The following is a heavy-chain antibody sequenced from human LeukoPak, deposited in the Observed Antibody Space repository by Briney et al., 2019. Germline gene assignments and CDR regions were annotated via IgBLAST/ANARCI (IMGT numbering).Heavy chain of an antibody. J-gene: IGHJ4*02. CDR1: GFPFSDFS. D-gene: IGHD2-8*01. CDR3: AKQSYARSLGE. CDR2: TNSGGTST. V-gene: IGHV3-23*01. Sequence: GGSLRLSCATSGFPFSDFSMSWVRQAPGKGLEWISTTNSGGTSTYYAESVKGRFTISRDNSKNTLYLQMSSLRVEDTAVYYCAKQSYARSLGEGGPGTLVTVSS.